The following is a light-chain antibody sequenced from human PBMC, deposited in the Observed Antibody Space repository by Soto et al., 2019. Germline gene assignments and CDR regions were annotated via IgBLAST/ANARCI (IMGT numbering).Light chain of an antibody. CDR3: QQSYSAPYT. V-gene: IGKV1-39*01. CDR1: QSISNY. J-gene: IGKJ2*01. CDR2: AAS. Sequence: DIQMTQSPSSLSASVGDRVTITCRARQSISNYLNWYQLKPGKVPKLLIYAASTLQTGVPSRFSGRGSGTDFTLTISSLQPEDSATYYCQQSYSAPYTFGQGTRLEIK.